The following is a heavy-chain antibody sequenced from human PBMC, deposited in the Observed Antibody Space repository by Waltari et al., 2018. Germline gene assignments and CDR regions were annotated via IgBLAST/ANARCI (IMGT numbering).Heavy chain of an antibody. CDR3: ARDVYRRFDS. J-gene: IGHJ4*02. CDR1: GFTFNNYW. V-gene: IGHV3-7*01. CDR2: TKQDETEI. Sequence: EVQLVESGGGLVQPGGSLRLSCAASGFTFNNYWMTWVRQAPGKGLEWVASTKQDETEIYYVDSVKGRFTISRDNAKNSLYLQMNGLRVEDTAIYYCARDVYRRFDSWGQGTLVIVSS.